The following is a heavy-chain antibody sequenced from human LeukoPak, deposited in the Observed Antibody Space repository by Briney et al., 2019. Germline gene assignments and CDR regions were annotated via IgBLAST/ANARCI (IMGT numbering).Heavy chain of an antibody. J-gene: IGHJ4*02. CDR1: GFTFSSYS. Sequence: GGSLRLSCAASGFTFSSYSMNWVRQAPGKGLEWASSTSSSSSYIYYADSVKGRFTISRDNAKNSLYLQMNSLRAEDTAVYYCATITPTVTTVYFDYWGQGTLVTVSS. CDR2: TSSSSSYI. CDR3: ATITPTVTTVYFDY. V-gene: IGHV3-21*01. D-gene: IGHD4-17*01.